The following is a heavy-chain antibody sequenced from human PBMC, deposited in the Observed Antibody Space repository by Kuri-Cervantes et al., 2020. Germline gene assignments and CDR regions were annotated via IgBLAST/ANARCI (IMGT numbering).Heavy chain of an antibody. J-gene: IGHJ4*02. CDR1: GFTFSSYA. D-gene: IGHD5-12*01. Sequence: GESLKISCAASGFTFSSYAMSWVRQAPGKGLEWVSAISGSGGSTYYADSVKGRFTISRDNSKNTLYLQMNSLRAEDTAVYYCAREGDSGYDRETSYFDYWGQGTLVTVSS. V-gene: IGHV3-23*01. CDR3: AREGDSGYDRETSYFDY. CDR2: ISGSGGST.